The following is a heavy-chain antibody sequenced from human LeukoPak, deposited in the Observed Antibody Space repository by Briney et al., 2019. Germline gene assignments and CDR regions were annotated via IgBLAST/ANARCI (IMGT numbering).Heavy chain of an antibody. D-gene: IGHD2-2*01. CDR2: ISSSGSTM. CDR3: AKDKVRFTSCCYAPLDY. CDR1: GFIFSDYY. J-gene: IGHJ4*02. Sequence: KSGGSLRLSCAASGFIFSDYYMSWIRQAPGKGLEWVSYISSSGSTMYYTDSVKGRFTISRDNAKDSLYLQMNSLRAEDTAVYYCAKDKVRFTSCCYAPLDYWGQGTLVTVSS. V-gene: IGHV3-11*01.